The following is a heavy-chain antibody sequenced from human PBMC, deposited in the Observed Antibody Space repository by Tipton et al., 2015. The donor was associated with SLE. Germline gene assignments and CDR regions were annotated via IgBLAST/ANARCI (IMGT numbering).Heavy chain of an antibody. J-gene: IGHJ4*02. CDR3: AKDSNYIPAAVDY. V-gene: IGHV1-18*01. D-gene: IGHD6-13*01. CDR1: GYTFSSYG. CDR2: ISTYNDYT. Sequence: QSGAEVKKPGASVKVSCKASGYTFSSYGISWVRQAPGQGLEWMGWISTYNDYTDYAQKLQGRVTLTTDTSTSTAYMELKSLRSDDTAVYYCAKDSNYIPAAVDYWGQGTLVTVSS.